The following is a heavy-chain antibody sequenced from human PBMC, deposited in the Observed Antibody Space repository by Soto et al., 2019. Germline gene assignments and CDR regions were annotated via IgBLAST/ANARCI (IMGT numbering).Heavy chain of an antibody. V-gene: IGHV6-1*01. Sequence: SQTLSLTCAISGDSGSSNSATWNWIRQSPSRGLEWLGRTYYRSKWYNDYAVSVKSRITINPDTSNNQFSLQLNSVTPEDTAVYYCARDVYNSSWYHFDYWGQGTLVTVSS. D-gene: IGHD6-13*01. CDR3: ARDVYNSSWYHFDY. J-gene: IGHJ4*02. CDR1: GDSGSSNSAT. CDR2: TYYRSKWYN.